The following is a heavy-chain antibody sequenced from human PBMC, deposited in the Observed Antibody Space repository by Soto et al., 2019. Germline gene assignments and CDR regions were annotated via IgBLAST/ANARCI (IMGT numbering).Heavy chain of an antibody. CDR2: TYYKSKWYY. D-gene: IGHD3-16*01. J-gene: IGHJ6*02. CDR1: GDSVSSNSAG. V-gene: IGHV6-1*01. CDR3: ARVVSPGYYGMDV. Sequence: PSQTLSLTCDISGDSVSSNSAGWNWIRQTPSRGLEWLGRTYYKSKWYYTYAASVKSRITVSPDTSKNQFSLQLTSVTPEDTAVYYCARVVSPGYYGMDVWGQGTTVTVSS.